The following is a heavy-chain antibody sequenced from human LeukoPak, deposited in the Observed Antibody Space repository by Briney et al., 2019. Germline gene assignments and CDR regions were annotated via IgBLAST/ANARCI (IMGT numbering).Heavy chain of an antibody. Sequence: GGSLRLSCAASGFTFSSYSMSWVRQAPGKGLEWVSYISSSSSTIYYADSVKGRFTISRDNAKNSLYLQMNSLRAEDTAVYYCARRGDYAGGLGYYGMDVWGQGTLVTVSS. J-gene: IGHJ6*02. CDR3: ARRGDYAGGLGYYGMDV. V-gene: IGHV3-48*01. CDR2: ISSSSSTI. D-gene: IGHD4-17*01. CDR1: GFTFSSYS.